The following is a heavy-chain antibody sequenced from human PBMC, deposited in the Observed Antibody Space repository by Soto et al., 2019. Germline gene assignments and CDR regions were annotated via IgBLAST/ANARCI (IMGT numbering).Heavy chain of an antibody. J-gene: IGHJ6*02. Sequence: QVQLQESGPGLVKPSETLSLTCTVSGGSISSYYWSWVRQPPGKGLEWIGYIYYSGSTNYNPSLKSRVTISVDTSKNQFALKLSSVTAADTAVYYCASSIRSYYYGMDVWGQGTTVTVSS. CDR2: IYYSGST. CDR1: GGSISSYY. V-gene: IGHV4-59*01. CDR3: ASSIRSYYYGMDV. D-gene: IGHD3-16*01.